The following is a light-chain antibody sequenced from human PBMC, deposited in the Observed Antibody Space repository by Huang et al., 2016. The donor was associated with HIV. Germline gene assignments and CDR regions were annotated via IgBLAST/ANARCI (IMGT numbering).Light chain of an antibody. V-gene: IGKV3-11*01. CDR2: DAA. CDR1: QSVRNY. Sequence: EIVSTQSPASLALSPGERATLPCRASQSVRNYLAWYQQKPGQAPRLLIFDAANRATDIPARVSGSGSRTDFTHTISSLEPEDFAVYYCQQRYNWPLTFGGGTKVEIK. J-gene: IGKJ4*01. CDR3: QQRYNWPLT.